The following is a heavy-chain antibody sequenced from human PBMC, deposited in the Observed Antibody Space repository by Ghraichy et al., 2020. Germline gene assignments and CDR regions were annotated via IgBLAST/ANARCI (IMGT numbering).Heavy chain of an antibody. D-gene: IGHD1-26*01. CDR3: AEDVQVGTSPRGYFDY. Sequence: GESLNISCAASGFTFSSYAMSWVRQAPGKGLECVSVISGSGGGTYYADSVKGRFTISRDDSKNTLYLQMNSLRAEDTAVYYCAEDVQVGTSPRGYFDYWGQGTLVTVSS. V-gene: IGHV3-23*01. CDR2: ISGSGGGT. CDR1: GFTFSSYA. J-gene: IGHJ4*02.